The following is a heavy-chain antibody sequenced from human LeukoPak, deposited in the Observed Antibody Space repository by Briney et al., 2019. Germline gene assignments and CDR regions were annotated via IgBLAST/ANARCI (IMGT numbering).Heavy chain of an antibody. CDR3: ARDLSYYYNSGSYLVGYYFDY. J-gene: IGHJ4*02. CDR1: GGSINTYY. V-gene: IGHV4-59*12. D-gene: IGHD3-10*01. Sequence: SETLSLTCSVSGGSINTYYWSWIRQPPGKVLEWIGYVYYSGSTNYNPSLKSRVTISVDTSKNQFSLKLSSVTAADTAVYYCARDLSYYYNSGSYLVGYYFDYWGQGTLVTVSS. CDR2: VYYSGST.